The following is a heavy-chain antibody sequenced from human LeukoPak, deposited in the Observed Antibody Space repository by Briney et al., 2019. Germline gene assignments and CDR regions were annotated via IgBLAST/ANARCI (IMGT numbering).Heavy chain of an antibody. D-gene: IGHD5-18*01. CDR1: GGSISSSSYY. CDR2: IYYSGST. J-gene: IGHJ4*02. V-gene: IGHV4-39*07. Sequence: PSETLSLTCTVSGGSISSSSYYWGWIRQPPGKGLEWIGSIYYSGSTYYNPSLKSRVTIPVDTSKNQFSLKLSSVTAADTAVYYCARERWIQLWRYFDYWGQGTLVTVSS. CDR3: ARERWIQLWRYFDY.